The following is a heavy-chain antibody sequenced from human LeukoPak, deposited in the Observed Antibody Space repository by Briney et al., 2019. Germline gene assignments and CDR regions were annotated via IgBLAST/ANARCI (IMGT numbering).Heavy chain of an antibody. D-gene: IGHD2-15*01. V-gene: IGHV4-34*01. CDR1: RESFSDYY. Sequence: PSETLSLTCAVYRESFSDYYWSWIRQPPGKRLEWIGEINHSGITNYNPSLRSRVTISLDTSKNHFSLKLSSVTAADTAVYYCAKDRKCSGGSCAFDFWGQGTLVTVSP. J-gene: IGHJ4*02. CDR3: AKDRKCSGGSCAFDF. CDR2: INHSGIT.